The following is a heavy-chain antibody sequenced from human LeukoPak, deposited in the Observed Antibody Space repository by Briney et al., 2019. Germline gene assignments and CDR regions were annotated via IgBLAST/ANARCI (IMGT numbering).Heavy chain of an antibody. Sequence: GGSLRLSCAASGFTFSNYYMSWIRQAPGKGLEWVSYISSSGSTIYYADSVKGRFTISRDNAKNSLYLQMNSLRAEDTAVYYCARVFRSSGWRHFDYWGQGTLVTVSS. D-gene: IGHD6-19*01. CDR3: ARVFRSSGWRHFDY. V-gene: IGHV3-11*04. CDR2: ISSSGSTI. J-gene: IGHJ4*02. CDR1: GFTFSNYY.